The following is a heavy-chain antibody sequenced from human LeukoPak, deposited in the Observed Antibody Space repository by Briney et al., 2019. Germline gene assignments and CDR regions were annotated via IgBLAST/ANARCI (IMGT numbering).Heavy chain of an antibody. CDR2: INHSGST. V-gene: IGHV4-34*01. Sequence: KPSENLSLTCAVYGGSFSGYYWSWLRQPPGKGLEWFGEINHSGSTNYNPSLKSRVTISVDTSKNQFSLKLSSVTAANTAVYYCARGVPYSSGWYRVHAFDIWGQGTMVTVSS. D-gene: IGHD6-19*01. CDR1: GGSFSGYY. J-gene: IGHJ3*02. CDR3: ARGVPYSSGWYRVHAFDI.